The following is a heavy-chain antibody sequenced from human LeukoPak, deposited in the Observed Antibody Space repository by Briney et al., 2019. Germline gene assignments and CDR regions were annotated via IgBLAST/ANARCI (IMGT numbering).Heavy chain of an antibody. Sequence: TGGSLRLSCAASDFSFITYAMSWVRQAPGKGLEWVSTISGGGDATYYADSVKGRFTISRDNSKNILFLQMNSLRPEDTAVYYCAKDWSGDYNWSDPWGQGTLVTVSS. D-gene: IGHD3-3*01. CDR1: DFSFITYA. V-gene: IGHV3-23*01. CDR2: ISGGGDAT. J-gene: IGHJ5*02. CDR3: AKDWSGDYNWSDP.